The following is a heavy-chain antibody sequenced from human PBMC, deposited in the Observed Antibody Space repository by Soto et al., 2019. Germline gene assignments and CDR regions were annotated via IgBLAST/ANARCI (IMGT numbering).Heavy chain of an antibody. Sequence: SGPTLVNPTESLTLTCTVSGFSLSNARMGVSWIRQPPGKALEWLAHIFSNDEKSYSTSLKSRLTISKYTPKSQVVLTMTNMDPVDTATYYCARIAVAGTRYYYYYMDVWGKGTTVTVSS. CDR1: GFSLSNARMG. J-gene: IGHJ6*03. CDR3: ARIAVAGTRYYYYYMDV. V-gene: IGHV2-26*01. D-gene: IGHD6-19*01. CDR2: IFSNDEK.